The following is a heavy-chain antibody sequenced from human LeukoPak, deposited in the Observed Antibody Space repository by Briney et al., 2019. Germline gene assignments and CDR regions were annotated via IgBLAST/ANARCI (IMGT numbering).Heavy chain of an antibody. CDR2: IYYSGST. CDR3: ARHLGYHYGDYVWAFDI. CDR1: GGSISSSSYY. J-gene: IGHJ3*02. D-gene: IGHD4-17*01. V-gene: IGHV4-39*01. Sequence: SETLSLTCTVSGGSISSSSYYWGWIRQPPGKGLEWIGSIYYSGSTYYNPSLKSRVTISVDTSKNQFSLKLSSVTAADTAVYYCARHLGYHYGDYVWAFDIWGQGTMVTVSS.